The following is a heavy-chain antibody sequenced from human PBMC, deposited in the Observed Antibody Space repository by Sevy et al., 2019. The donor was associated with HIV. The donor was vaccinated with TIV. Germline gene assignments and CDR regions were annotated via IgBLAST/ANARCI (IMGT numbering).Heavy chain of an antibody. CDR3: AKGPVAYCGGDCLYFMDV. CDR2: ISGSGGST. Sequence: GGSLRLSCAASGFTFSRYAMSWVRQAPGKGPEWVSAISGSGGSTYYADSVKGRFTISRDKSKNTLYLQMNSLRAEDTAVYYCAKGPVAYCGGDCLYFMDVWGKGTTVTVSS. J-gene: IGHJ6*03. D-gene: IGHD2-21*02. V-gene: IGHV3-23*01. CDR1: GFTFSRYA.